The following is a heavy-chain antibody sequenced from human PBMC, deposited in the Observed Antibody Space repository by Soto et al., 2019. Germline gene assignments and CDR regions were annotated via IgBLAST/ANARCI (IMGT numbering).Heavy chain of an antibody. CDR3: AREFAENYYFEY. Sequence: ASVKVSCKASGYTFTTYHMHWVRQAPGQGPEWMGIINVSRGTTNYAPKFQGRVTMTRDTSTTTVYMELSSLRSEDTAVYYCAREFAENYYFEYWGQGTQVTVSS. D-gene: IGHD3-10*01. J-gene: IGHJ4*02. V-gene: IGHV1-46*01. CDR2: INVSRGTT. CDR1: GYTFTTYH.